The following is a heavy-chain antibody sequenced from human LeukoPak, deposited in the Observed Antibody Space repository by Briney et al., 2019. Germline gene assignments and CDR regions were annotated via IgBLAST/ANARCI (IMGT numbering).Heavy chain of an antibody. J-gene: IGHJ3*02. D-gene: IGHD6-19*01. CDR1: GFTFSSYW. CDR3: AREPRIAVAGTGPAAFDI. V-gene: IGHV3-74*01. CDR2: CNKGGSST. Sequence: PGGSLRLSCAASGFTFSSYWMHWVRQAPGKGLVCVSRCNKGGSSTTYADSVKGLFNISRDNAKNTLYLQMNSLRAEDTAVYYCAREPRIAVAGTGPAAFDIWGQGTMVTVSS.